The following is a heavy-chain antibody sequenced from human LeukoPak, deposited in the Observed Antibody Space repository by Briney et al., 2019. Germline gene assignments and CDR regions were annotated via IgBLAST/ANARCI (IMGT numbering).Heavy chain of an antibody. D-gene: IGHD5-24*01. Sequence: GASVKVSCKASGGTFSSYAISWVRQAPGQGLEWMGGIIPIFGTANYAQKFQGRVTMTRDTSISTAYMELSRLRSDDTAVYYCAGPDGYNFNNWFDPWGQGTLVTVSS. CDR2: IIPIFGTA. V-gene: IGHV1-69*05. CDR3: AGPDGYNFNNWFDP. CDR1: GGTFSSYA. J-gene: IGHJ5*02.